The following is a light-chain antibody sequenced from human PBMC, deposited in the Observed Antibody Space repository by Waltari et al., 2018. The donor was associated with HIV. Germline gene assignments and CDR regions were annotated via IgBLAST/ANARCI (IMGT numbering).Light chain of an antibody. CDR2: LAS. J-gene: IGKJ3*01. CDR3: QHYDSYPFS. Sequence: DIQMTQSPSTLSASVGDRVTITCRASQAISRSLAWYQQKPGRAPKLLIYLASSLGSGVPSRFSGGGSGTEFTLTISSLQADDFASYYCQHYDSYPFSFGPGTKVDIK. CDR1: QAISRS. V-gene: IGKV1-5*03.